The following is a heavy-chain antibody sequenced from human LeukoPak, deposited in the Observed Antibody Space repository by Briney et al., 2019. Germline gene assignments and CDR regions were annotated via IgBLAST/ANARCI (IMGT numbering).Heavy chain of an antibody. CDR3: ARVGRSGSYYDRDAEYFQH. CDR2: IGTAGDT. Sequence: GGSLRLSCAAAGFTFSSYDKHWVRQATGKGLEWVSAIGTAGDTYYPGSVKGRFTISRENAKNTLYLQMNSLRAEDTAVYYCARVGRSGSYYDRDAEYFQHWGQGTPVTVSS. V-gene: IGHV3-13*01. D-gene: IGHD1-26*01. CDR1: GFTFSSYD. J-gene: IGHJ1*01.